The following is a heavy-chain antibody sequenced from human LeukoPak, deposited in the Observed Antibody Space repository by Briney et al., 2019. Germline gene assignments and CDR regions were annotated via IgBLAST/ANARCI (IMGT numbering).Heavy chain of an antibody. Sequence: GGSLRLSCAASGFTISNRDMNWVRQAPGKGLEWVSSIRSNSNYRYHADSVKGRFTISRDNAKNSLYLQMNNLRAEDTAVYYCARALPSPLYSGSYADAFDIWGQGTMVTVSS. CDR1: GFTISNRD. V-gene: IGHV3-21*01. CDR2: IRSNSNYR. CDR3: ARALPSPLYSGSYADAFDI. J-gene: IGHJ3*02. D-gene: IGHD1-26*01.